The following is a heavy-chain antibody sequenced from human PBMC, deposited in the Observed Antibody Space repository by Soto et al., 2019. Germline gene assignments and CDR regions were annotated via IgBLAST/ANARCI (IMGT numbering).Heavy chain of an antibody. V-gene: IGHV3-7*01. Sequence: GGSLRLSCAASGFTFSSYWMSWVRQAPGKGLEWVANIKQDGSEKYYVDSVKGRFTISRDNAKNSLYLQMNSLRAEDTAVYYCARDSSYYGSGSYYYYYYGMDVWGQGTTVTVSS. CDR1: GFTFSSYW. J-gene: IGHJ6*02. D-gene: IGHD3-10*01. CDR2: IKQDGSEK. CDR3: ARDSSYYGSGSYYYYYYGMDV.